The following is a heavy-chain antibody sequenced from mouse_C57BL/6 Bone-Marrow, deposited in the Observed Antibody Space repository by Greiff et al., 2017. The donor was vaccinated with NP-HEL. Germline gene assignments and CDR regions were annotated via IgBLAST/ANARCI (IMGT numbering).Heavy chain of an antibody. CDR3: ARDYYGSIWYFDV. V-gene: IGHV1-82*01. CDR2: IYPGDGDT. Sequence: QVQLQHSGPELVKPGASVKISCKASGYAFSSSWMNWVKQRPGKGLEWIGRIYPGDGDTNYNGKFKGKATLTADKSSSTAYMQLSSLTSEDSAVYFCARDYYGSIWYFDVWGTGTTVTVSS. D-gene: IGHD1-1*01. J-gene: IGHJ1*03. CDR1: GYAFSSSW.